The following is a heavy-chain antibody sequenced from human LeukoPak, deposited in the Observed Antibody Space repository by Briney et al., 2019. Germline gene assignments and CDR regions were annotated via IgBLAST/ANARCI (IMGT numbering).Heavy chain of an antibody. Sequence: SVTVSCKPSGGTFSSYAISWVRQAPGQGLEWMGGIIPIYDTPNYAQTVQGRVTITTDESTSTAYMELSSLRSEDTAVYYCARERYEGHYYYYMDVWAKGPTLRVS. V-gene: IGHV1-69*05. D-gene: IGHD2-15*01. CDR1: GGTFSSYA. CDR2: IIPIYDTP. J-gene: IGHJ6*03. CDR3: ARERYEGHYYYYMDV.